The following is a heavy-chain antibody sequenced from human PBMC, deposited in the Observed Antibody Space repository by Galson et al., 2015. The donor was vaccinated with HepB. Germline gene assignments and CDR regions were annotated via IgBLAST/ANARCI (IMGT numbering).Heavy chain of an antibody. V-gene: IGHV3-30*18. J-gene: IGHJ4*02. D-gene: IGHD2-2*01. Sequence: SLRLSCAASGFTFSSYGMHWVRQAPGKGLEWVAVISYDGSNKYYADSVKGRFTISRDNSKNTLYLQMNSLRAEDTAVYYCAKDHVPAASNIRRVTGDYWGQGTLVTVSS. CDR2: ISYDGSNK. CDR1: GFTFSSYG. CDR3: AKDHVPAASNIRRVTGDY.